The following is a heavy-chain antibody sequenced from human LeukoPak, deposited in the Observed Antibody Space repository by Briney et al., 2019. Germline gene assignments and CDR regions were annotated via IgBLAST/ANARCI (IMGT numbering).Heavy chain of an antibody. CDR3: ANGGPYLSSRSSR. Sequence: PGGSLRLSCAASGFTFSSYAMSWVRQAPGKGLEWVSAISGSGGSTYHADSVRGRFTISRDNSKNTLYLQMNSLRAEDTAVYYCANGGPYLSSRSSRWGQGTLVTVSS. CDR2: ISGSGGST. V-gene: IGHV3-23*01. CDR1: GFTFSSYA. D-gene: IGHD3-16*01. J-gene: IGHJ4*02.